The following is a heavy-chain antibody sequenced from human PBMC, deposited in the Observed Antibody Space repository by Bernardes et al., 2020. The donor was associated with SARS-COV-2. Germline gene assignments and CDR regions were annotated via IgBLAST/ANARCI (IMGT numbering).Heavy chain of an antibody. J-gene: IGHJ6*02. CDR1: GFTFSSYW. Sequence: GGSLRLSCTASGFTFSSYWMHWGRQVPGKGRVWVSRITPDGSKTDYAYSVKGRFTISRDNGKNTLYLQMNSLRAEDTGVYYCATGGFGGSAPGMDAWGQGTTVTVSS. V-gene: IGHV3-74*01. CDR2: ITPDGSKT. CDR3: ATGGFGGSAPGMDA. D-gene: IGHD3-10*01.